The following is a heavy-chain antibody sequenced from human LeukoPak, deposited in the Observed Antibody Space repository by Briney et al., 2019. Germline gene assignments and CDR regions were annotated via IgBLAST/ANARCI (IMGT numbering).Heavy chain of an antibody. CDR3: ARDSYSSSWYRWVYYYYMDV. J-gene: IGHJ6*03. CDR2: ICISVGIYI. D-gene: IGHD6-13*01. Sequence: GGSLRLSCAASGFTFSIYTMNWVRQAPGKGGGWVSSICISVGIYIYYADSLRGRFVISRDNAKNSLYLQMNSLRAEDTAVYYCARDSYSSSWYRWVYYYYMDVWGKGTTVTVSS. CDR1: GFTFSIYT. V-gene: IGHV3-21*01.